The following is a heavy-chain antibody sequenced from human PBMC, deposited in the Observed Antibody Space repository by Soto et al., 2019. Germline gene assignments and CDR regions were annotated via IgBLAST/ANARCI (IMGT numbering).Heavy chain of an antibody. D-gene: IGHD5-18*01. CDR1: GYTFTSYW. CDR2: IDPSDSST. CDR3: LASGYIHRYLFAY. J-gene: IGHJ1*01. V-gene: IGHV5-10-1*01. Sequence: WESMKISCKGSGYTFTSYWITWVRQMPGKGLEWMGRIDPSDSSTNYSPSFQGHVTMSTDKSITTAHLQWSSLKVSDTAMYYCLASGYIHRYLFAYRGQRSQVT.